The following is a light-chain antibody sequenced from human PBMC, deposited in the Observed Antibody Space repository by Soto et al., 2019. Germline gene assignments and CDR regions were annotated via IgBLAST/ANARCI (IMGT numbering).Light chain of an antibody. CDR1: QSIRNY. V-gene: IGKV3-11*01. Sequence: EVVLTQSPATLSLSPGERATLSCRASQSIRNYLALYQQKPGQAPRLLIYDASNRATGIPARFSGSGSGTDFILTISSLEPEDSGVYYCQQRNDWVTFGGGTKVEIK. CDR2: DAS. J-gene: IGKJ4*01. CDR3: QQRNDWVT.